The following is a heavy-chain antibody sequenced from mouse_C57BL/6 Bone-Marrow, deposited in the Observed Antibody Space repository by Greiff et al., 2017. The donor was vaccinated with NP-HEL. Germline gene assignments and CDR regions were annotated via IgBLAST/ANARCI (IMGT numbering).Heavy chain of an antibody. CDR2: IDPSDSYT. Sequence: VQLQQPGAELVMPGASVKLSCKASGYTFTSYWMHWVKQRPGQGLEWIGEIDPSDSYTNYNQKFKGKSTLTVDKSSSTAYMQLSSLTSEDSAVYYCAREDYDRFAYWGQGTLVTVSA. CDR3: AREDYDRFAY. CDR1: GYTFTSYW. D-gene: IGHD2-4*01. J-gene: IGHJ3*01. V-gene: IGHV1-69*01.